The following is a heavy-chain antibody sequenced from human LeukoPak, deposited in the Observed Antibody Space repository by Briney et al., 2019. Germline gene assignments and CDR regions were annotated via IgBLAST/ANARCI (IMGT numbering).Heavy chain of an antibody. Sequence: PGESLRLSCAASGFTFSTYGMHWVRQAPAKGLEWVAVVSNDGSNRYYADSVKGRFTISRDNSKNTLDLQMDSLRAEDTAVYFCARDRSNYGFDYWGQGTLVTVSS. D-gene: IGHD3-10*01. CDR3: ARDRSNYGFDY. V-gene: IGHV3-30*03. CDR1: GFTFSTYG. J-gene: IGHJ4*02. CDR2: VSNDGSNR.